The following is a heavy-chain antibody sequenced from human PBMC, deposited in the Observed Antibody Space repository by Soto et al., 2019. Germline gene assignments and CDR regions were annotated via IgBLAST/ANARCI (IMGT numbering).Heavy chain of an antibody. CDR3: AGKPNALYYFDY. CDR2: THRSGAT. J-gene: IGHJ4*02. D-gene: IGHD2-8*01. CDR1: CHYIAVEHFY. Sequence: TLSLTCAVHCHYIAVEHFYWAYNRCYPGEGLEWIGYTHRSGATYYSPSLKSRVTISVDTSKNQFSLELRSVTAADTAVYYCAGKPNALYYFDYGGQATLVTVPS. V-gene: IGHV4-31*11.